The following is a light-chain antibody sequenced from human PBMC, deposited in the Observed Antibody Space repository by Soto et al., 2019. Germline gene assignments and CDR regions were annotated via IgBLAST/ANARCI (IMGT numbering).Light chain of an antibody. Sequence: AIQLTQSPSSLSASVGDRVTITCRASHDIASALAWDQQKPGKPPKLMIYDASALEGGVPSRFSGSGSGTDFTLTISGLQPEDFATYYCQQFNYFRVTFGQGTRLEI. CDR2: DAS. CDR3: QQFNYFRVT. V-gene: IGKV1D-13*01. J-gene: IGKJ5*01. CDR1: HDIASA.